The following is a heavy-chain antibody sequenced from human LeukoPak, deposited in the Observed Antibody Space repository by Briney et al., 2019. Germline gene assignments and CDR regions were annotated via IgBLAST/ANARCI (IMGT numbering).Heavy chain of an antibody. CDR3: AGGALDY. V-gene: IGHV3-7*04. D-gene: IGHD3-16*01. J-gene: IGHJ1*01. CDR2: INQDGSEQ. Sequence: PGGSPRLSCAASGFTFSDYWMTWVRQAPGQGLAWVAHINQDGSEQHFVGSVQGRFTISRDNAKNSLYLQMDSLRAEDTAVYYCAGGALDYWGQGTPVTVSS. CDR1: GFTFSDYW.